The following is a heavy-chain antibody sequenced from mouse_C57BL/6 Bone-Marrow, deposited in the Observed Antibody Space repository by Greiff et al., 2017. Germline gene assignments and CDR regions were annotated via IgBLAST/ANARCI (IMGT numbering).Heavy chain of an antibody. CDR2: IDPENGDT. CDR3: TTNDGYAMDY. Sequence: EVQLQQSGAELVRPGASVKLSCTASGFNIKDDYMHWVKQRPEQGLEWIGWIDPENGDTEYASKFQGKATITADPTSNTAYLQLISRTSEDTAVYSCTTNDGYAMDYWGQGTSVTVSS. CDR1: GFNIKDDY. V-gene: IGHV14-4*01. D-gene: IGHD2-12*01. J-gene: IGHJ4*01.